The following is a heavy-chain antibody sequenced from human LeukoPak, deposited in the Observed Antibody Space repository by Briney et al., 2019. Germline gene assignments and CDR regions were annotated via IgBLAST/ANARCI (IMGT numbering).Heavy chain of an antibody. CDR2: MNPNSGNT. CDR3: ARDIEEWELLNLDYFDY. D-gene: IGHD1-26*01. Sequence: ASVKVSCKASGYTFTSYDINWVRQATGQGLEWMGWMNPNSGNTGYAQKFQGRVTITRNTSISTAYMELRSLRSDDTAVYYCARDIEEWELLNLDYFDYWGQGTLVTVSS. CDR1: GYTFTSYD. V-gene: IGHV1-8*03. J-gene: IGHJ4*02.